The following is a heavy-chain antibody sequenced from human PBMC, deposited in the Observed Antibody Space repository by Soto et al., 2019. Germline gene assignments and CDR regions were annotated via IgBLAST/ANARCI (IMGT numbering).Heavy chain of an antibody. D-gene: IGHD6-19*01. J-gene: IGHJ1*01. Sequence: QVQLVESGRGVVQPGRSLRLSCAASGFTFSRFGMHWVRQAPGKGLEWVAMTSYDGSSKYYADSVKGRFTISRDNSKNTLHLQMNNLRAEDTAVYYCAKGHAAGTGTGHWGQGTLVTVSS. V-gene: IGHV3-30*18. CDR3: AKGHAAGTGTGH. CDR1: GFTFSRFG. CDR2: TSYDGSSK.